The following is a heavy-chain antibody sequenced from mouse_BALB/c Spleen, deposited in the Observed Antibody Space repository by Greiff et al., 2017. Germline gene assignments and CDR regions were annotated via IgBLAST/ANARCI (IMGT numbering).Heavy chain of an antibody. V-gene: IGHV5-12-1*01. CDR3: ARRDYYGSSSYYAMDY. Sequence: EVMLVESGGGLVKPGGSLKLSCAASGFAFSSYDMSWVRQTPEKRLEWVAYISSGGGSTYYPDTVKGRFTISRDNAKNTLYLQMSSLKSEDTAMYYCARRDYYGSSSYYAMDYWGQGTSVTVSS. CDR2: ISSGGGST. CDR1: GFAFSSYD. D-gene: IGHD1-1*01. J-gene: IGHJ4*01.